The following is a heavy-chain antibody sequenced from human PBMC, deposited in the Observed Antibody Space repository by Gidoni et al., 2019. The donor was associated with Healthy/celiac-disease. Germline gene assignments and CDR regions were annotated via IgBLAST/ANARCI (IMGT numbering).Heavy chain of an antibody. Sequence: EVQRVESGGGLVQRGGALARSCAGCGFTFSGSAMHWVRQASGKGLEWVGRIRSKANSYSTAYAASLKGRFTISRDDSKHTAYLQMTSLKTEDTAVYYCIRVATIPYWGQGTLVTVSS. CDR2: IRSKANSYST. CDR3: IRVATIPY. CDR1: GFTFSGSA. D-gene: IGHD5-12*01. V-gene: IGHV3-73*02. J-gene: IGHJ4*02.